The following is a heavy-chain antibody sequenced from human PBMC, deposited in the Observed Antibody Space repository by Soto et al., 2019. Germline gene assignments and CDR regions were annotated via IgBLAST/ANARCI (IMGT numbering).Heavy chain of an antibody. CDR2: IFYSGST. V-gene: IGHV4-39*07. J-gene: IGHJ4*02. D-gene: IGHD6-13*01. CDR3: TRVAIAAAEYYFDY. Sequence: SETLSLTCTVSGGSISSSSYYWGWIRQPPGKGLECIGSIFYSGSTYYNASLRSRVTISLDTSKNQFSLKLSSLRSEDTAVYYCTRVAIAAAEYYFDYWGQGTLVTVSS. CDR1: GGSISSSSYY.